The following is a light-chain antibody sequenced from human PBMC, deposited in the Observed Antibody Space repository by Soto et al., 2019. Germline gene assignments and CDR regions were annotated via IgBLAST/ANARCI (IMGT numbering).Light chain of an antibody. CDR3: SSYSATNTLV. V-gene: IGLV2-14*01. Sequence: ALTQPASVSGSPGQSITISCTGTSSDIGDYFYVSWYQQHPGKVPKLIIYEVTNRPSGVTSRFSGSKSENTASLTISGLQAEDEADYYCSSYSATNTLVFGSGTKVTVL. CDR1: SSDIGDYFY. J-gene: IGLJ1*01. CDR2: EVT.